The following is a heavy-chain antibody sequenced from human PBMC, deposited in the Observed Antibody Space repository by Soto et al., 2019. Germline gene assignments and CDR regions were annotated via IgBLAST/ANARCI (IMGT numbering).Heavy chain of an antibody. CDR1: GGSFSGYY. J-gene: IGHJ6*02. CDR2: INHSGST. V-gene: IGHV4-34*01. CDR3: ARGREAGTRYYYGSGSYRGDV. Sequence: SETLSLTCAVYGGSFSGYYWSWIRQPPGKGLEWIGEINHSGSTNYNPSLKSRVTISVDTSKNQFSLKLSSVTAADTAVYYCARGREAGTRYYYGSGSYRGDVWGQGTTVTVSS. D-gene: IGHD3-10*01.